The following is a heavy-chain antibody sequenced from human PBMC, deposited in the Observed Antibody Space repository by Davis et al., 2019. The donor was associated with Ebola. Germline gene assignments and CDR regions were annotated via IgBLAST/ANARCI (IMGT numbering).Heavy chain of an antibody. J-gene: IGHJ5*02. Sequence: GESLKISCAASGFTFSSYVMHWVRQSPGKGLESVSAISTNGRTTYYADSVKGRFTISRDNSKNTLYLEMGSLRAEDTAVYYCARDGATRAGSGWFDPWGQGTLVTVSS. CDR1: GFTFSSYV. CDR3: ARDGATRAGSGWFDP. V-gene: IGHV3-64*02. D-gene: IGHD1-14*01. CDR2: ISTNGRTT.